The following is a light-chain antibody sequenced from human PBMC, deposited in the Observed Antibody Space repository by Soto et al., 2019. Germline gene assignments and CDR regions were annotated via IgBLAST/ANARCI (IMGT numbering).Light chain of an antibody. J-gene: IGKJ1*01. Sequence: DIQMTQSPSSLSASVGDRVTITCRASQSISYYLNWYQQKPGKAPKLLIYAASTLQSGVPSRFSGSGSGTDFTLTISSLQPEDFATYYCQQSYSTRWTFGQGTKVESK. V-gene: IGKV1-39*01. CDR1: QSISYY. CDR3: QQSYSTRWT. CDR2: AAS.